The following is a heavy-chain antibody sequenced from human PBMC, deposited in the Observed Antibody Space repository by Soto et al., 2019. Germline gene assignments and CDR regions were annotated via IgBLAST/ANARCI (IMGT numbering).Heavy chain of an antibody. CDR3: ARGGNIRGGYWYFDL. Sequence: GASVKVSCKASGYTFTSYDINWVRQATGQGLEWMGWMNPNSGNTGYAQKFQGRVTMTRNTSISTAYMELSSLRSEDTAVYYCARGGNIRGGYWYFDLWGRGTLVTVPS. D-gene: IGHD2-15*01. V-gene: IGHV1-8*01. J-gene: IGHJ2*01. CDR2: MNPNSGNT. CDR1: GYTFTSYD.